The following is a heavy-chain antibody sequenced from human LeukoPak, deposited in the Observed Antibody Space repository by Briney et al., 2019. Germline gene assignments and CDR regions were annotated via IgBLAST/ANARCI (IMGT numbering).Heavy chain of an antibody. CDR2: INPRGGST. CDR1: GYTFTSNY. J-gene: IGHJ6*02. Sequence: ASVKVSCKASGYTFTSNYMHWVRQAPGQELQWMGIINPRGGSTSYAQKLQSRVTMTKDTSTSTVYMELSSLTSEDTAVYYCARDPHFAAAGAQYYYGMDVWGQGTTVTVSS. D-gene: IGHD6-13*01. CDR3: ARDPHFAAAGAQYYYGMDV. V-gene: IGHV1-46*01.